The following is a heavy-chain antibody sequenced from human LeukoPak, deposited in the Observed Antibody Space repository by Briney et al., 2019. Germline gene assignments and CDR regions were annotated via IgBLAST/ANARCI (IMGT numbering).Heavy chain of an antibody. CDR2: IRSKNYGGGTT. J-gene: IGHJ4*02. Sequence: PGGSLRLSCGASGFTFTTTWISCVRQTPGEGLEWVGLIRSKNYGGGTTDYIAPVKGRFIISRDDSKNTVYLQMNSLQIEDTALYYCPTGAPTNGHLFDYWGRGTPVTVSS. CDR3: PTGAPTNGHLFDY. CDR1: GFTFTTTW. D-gene: IGHD2-8*01. V-gene: IGHV3-15*01.